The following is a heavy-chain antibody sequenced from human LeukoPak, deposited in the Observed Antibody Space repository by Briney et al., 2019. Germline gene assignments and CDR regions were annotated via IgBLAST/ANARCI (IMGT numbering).Heavy chain of an antibody. CDR3: ARHNGFDRGYYYYMDV. CDR1: GGFINSYY. J-gene: IGHJ6*03. Sequence: PSETLSLTCTVSGGFINSYYWSWIRQPAGKGLEWIGRVYTSGITNYNPSLKGRITMSVDTSKNQFSLKLTSVTAADTAVYYCARHNGFDRGYYYYMDVWGKGTTVTVSS. D-gene: IGHD3-9*01. CDR2: VYTSGIT. V-gene: IGHV4-4*07.